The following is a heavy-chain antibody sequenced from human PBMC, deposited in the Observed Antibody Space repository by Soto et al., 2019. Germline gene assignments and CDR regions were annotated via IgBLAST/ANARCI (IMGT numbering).Heavy chain of an antibody. Sequence: SQTLSLTCASSGGSVSSNSAAWNWIRKSPSRGLEWLGRTYYRSKWYNDYAVSVKSRITINPDTSKNQFSLQLNSVTPEDTAVYYCARVVGAAAGTFYYYMDVWGKGTTVTSP. J-gene: IGHJ6*03. CDR3: ARVVGAAAGTFYYYMDV. CDR2: TYYRSKWYN. V-gene: IGHV6-1*01. CDR1: GGSVSSNSAA. D-gene: IGHD6-13*01.